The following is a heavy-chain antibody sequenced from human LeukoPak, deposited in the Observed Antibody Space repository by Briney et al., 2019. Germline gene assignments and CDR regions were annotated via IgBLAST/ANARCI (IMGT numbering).Heavy chain of an antibody. Sequence: ASVKVSCKASGYTFTGYYMHWVRQAPGQGLEWMGWINPNSGGTNYAQKFQGRVTMTRDTTISTAYMELSRLRSDDTAVYYCARVTWIQLWLLLDYWGQGTLVTVSS. CDR2: INPNSGGT. CDR1: GYTFTGYY. CDR3: ARVTWIQLWLLLDY. D-gene: IGHD5-18*01. V-gene: IGHV1-2*02. J-gene: IGHJ4*02.